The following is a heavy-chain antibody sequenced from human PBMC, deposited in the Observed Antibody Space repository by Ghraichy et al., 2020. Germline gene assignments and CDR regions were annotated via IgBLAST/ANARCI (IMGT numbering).Heavy chain of an antibody. V-gene: IGHV4-34*01. CDR1: GGSFSGYY. D-gene: IGHD3-9*01. CDR2: INHSGST. J-gene: IGHJ5*02. CDR3: ARGKPILRYFDWLLTNWFDP. Sequence: SETLSLTCAVYGGSFSGYYWSWIRQPPGQGLEWIGEINHSGSTNYNPSLKSRVTISVDTSKNQFSLKLSSVTAADTAVYYCARGKPILRYFDWLLTNWFDPWGQGTLDTVSA.